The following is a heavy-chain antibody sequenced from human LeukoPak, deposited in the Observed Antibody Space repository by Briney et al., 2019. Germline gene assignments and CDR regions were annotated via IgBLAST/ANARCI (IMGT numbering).Heavy chain of an antibody. Sequence: ASVTVSFKVSGYTLTELSIHWVRLAPGERLEWMGGFDPEDGETIYAQKFQGRVTMTEDTSTYTANMELSSLRSDDTAVYYCATGGTYYYGNTTYHTFDYWGQGTLLTVSS. CDR3: ATGGTYYYGNTTYHTFDY. CDR1: GYTLTELS. J-gene: IGHJ4*02. D-gene: IGHD3-10*01. CDR2: FDPEDGET. V-gene: IGHV1-24*01.